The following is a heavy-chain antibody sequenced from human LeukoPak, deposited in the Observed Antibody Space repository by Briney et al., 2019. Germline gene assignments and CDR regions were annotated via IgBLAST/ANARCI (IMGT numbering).Heavy chain of an antibody. V-gene: IGHV4-59*08. J-gene: IGHJ4*02. CDR3: ARYGITIVRGGKYYFDS. CDR2: IHYSGTT. Sequence: SETLSLTCTVSGGFISGYFWSWIRQPPGKGLEWIGYIHYSGTTNYNPSLNSRVTISVDTSKNQFSLRLSSVTAADTAVYYCARYGITIVRGGKYYFDSWGQGTLVTVSS. CDR1: GGFISGYF. D-gene: IGHD3-10*01.